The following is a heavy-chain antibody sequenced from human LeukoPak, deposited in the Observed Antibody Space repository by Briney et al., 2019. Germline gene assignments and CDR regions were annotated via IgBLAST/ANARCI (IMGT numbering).Heavy chain of an antibody. V-gene: IGHV3-23*01. D-gene: IGHD3-9*01. Sequence: GGSLRLSCAASGFTFSSYAMSWVRQSPGKGLEWVSAISGGGGSTYYADSVKGRFTISRDNSKNALYLQMNSLRAEDTAVYYCAKFYDISTGYFDCWGQGTLVTVSS. CDR3: AKFYDISTGYFDC. CDR1: GFTFSSYA. J-gene: IGHJ4*02. CDR2: ISGGGGST.